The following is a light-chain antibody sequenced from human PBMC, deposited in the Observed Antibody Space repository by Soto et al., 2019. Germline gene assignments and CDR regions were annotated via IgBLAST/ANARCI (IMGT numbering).Light chain of an antibody. CDR3: QQYDYWWT. CDR2: RAS. V-gene: IGKV3-15*01. CDR1: QSVTSS. J-gene: IGKJ1*01. Sequence: EIEMTQSPGAVSVSPGERATLSCRASQSVTSSVAWYQQKPGQAPRLLIYRASARATGVPARFSGSGSGTEFTLTISSLQSEDFGIYYCQQYDYWWTFGQGTKVDIK.